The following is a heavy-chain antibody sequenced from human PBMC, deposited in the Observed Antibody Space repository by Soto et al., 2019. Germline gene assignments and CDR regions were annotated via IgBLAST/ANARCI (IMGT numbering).Heavy chain of an antibody. CDR2: ISAYNGNT. J-gene: IGHJ5*02. CDR1: GYTFTSYG. V-gene: IGHV1-18*01. D-gene: IGHD2-2*01. Sequence: ASVKVSCKASGYTFTSYGISWVRQAPGQGLEWMGWISAYNGNTNYAQKLQGRVTMTTDTSTSTAYMELRSLRSDDTAVYYCARIYCSSTSCYLLQPFDPWGQGTLVTLSS. CDR3: ARIYCSSTSCYLLQPFDP.